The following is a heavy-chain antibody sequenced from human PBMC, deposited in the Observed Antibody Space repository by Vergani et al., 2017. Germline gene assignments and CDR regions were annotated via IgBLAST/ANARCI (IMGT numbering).Heavy chain of an antibody. Sequence: QEQLVQSGAEVRKPGASVKVSCKASGYNFTSFDINWVRLATGQGLEWMGWMNPKSGNTAYAAKFQGRITMTRDSSTDTAYMEMKSLRSEDTAIYFCARGVLDSKYRHNWFGPWGQGTVVNVSS. CDR2: MNPKSGNT. D-gene: IGHD3/OR15-3a*01. CDR1: GYNFTSFD. J-gene: IGHJ5*02. CDR3: ARGVLDSKYRHNWFGP. V-gene: IGHV1-8*01.